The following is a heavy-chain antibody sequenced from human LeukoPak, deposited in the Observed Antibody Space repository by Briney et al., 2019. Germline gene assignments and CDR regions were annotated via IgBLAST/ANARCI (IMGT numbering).Heavy chain of an antibody. CDR1: GYTFSGYH. CDR2: INPNTGVT. J-gene: IGHJ4*02. D-gene: IGHD5-24*01. Sequence: ASVKVSCKASGYTFSGYHIHWVRQAPGQGLEWMGWINPNTGVTNYAQRFQGRVTMTRDTSISTGYMDLSRLRSDDTAVYYCARIRGGNNYHFDYWGQGTLVTVSS. CDR3: ARIRGGNNYHFDY. V-gene: IGHV1-2*02.